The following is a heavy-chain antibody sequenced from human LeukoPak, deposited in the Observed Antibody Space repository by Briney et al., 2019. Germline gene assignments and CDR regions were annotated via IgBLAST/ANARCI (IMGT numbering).Heavy chain of an antibody. D-gene: IGHD5-24*01. CDR2: IIPIFGTA. V-gene: IGHV1-69*13. CDR3: ARVGRDGYNSFDY. J-gene: IGHJ4*02. CDR1: GGTFSSYA. Sequence: SVNVSCKASGGTFSSYAISWVRQAPGQGLEWMGGIIPIFGTANYAQKFQGRVTITADESTSTAYMELSSLRSEDTAVYHCARVGRDGYNSFDYWGQGTLVTVSS.